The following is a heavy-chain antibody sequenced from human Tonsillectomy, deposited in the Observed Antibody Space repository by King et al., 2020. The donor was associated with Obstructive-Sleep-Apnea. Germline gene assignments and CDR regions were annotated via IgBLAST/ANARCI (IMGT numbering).Heavy chain of an antibody. Sequence: QLQESGPGLVKPSENLSLTCTVSGGSIYRSSHYWGWIRQPPGKRLECIGSFYYTGGTYYNPSLKSRATIAVDTSKNQFSLKLSSVSAADTAVYYCARCPSGSYFSWFDPWGQGVLVTVSS. CDR1: GGSIYRSSHY. CDR3: ARCPSGSYFSWFDP. CDR2: FYYTGGT. V-gene: IGHV4-39*01. D-gene: IGHD1-26*01. J-gene: IGHJ5*02.